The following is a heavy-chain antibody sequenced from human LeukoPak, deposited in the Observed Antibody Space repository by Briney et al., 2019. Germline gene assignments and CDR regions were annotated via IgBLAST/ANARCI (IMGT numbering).Heavy chain of an antibody. V-gene: IGHV4-34*01. CDR3: ARGSDWYYYYMDV. D-gene: IGHD2-21*02. Sequence: KVSETLSLTCAVYGGSFSGYYWSWIRQPPGKGLEWIGEINHSGSTNYNPSLKSRVTISVDTSKNQFSLKLSSVTAADTAVYYCARGSDWYYYYMDVWGKGTTVTVSS. CDR1: GGSFSGYY. CDR2: INHSGST. J-gene: IGHJ6*03.